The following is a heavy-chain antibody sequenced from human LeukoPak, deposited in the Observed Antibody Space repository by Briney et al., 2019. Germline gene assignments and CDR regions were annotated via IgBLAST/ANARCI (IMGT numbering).Heavy chain of an antibody. CDR2: ISSSSSTI. D-gene: IGHD3-3*01. V-gene: IGHV3-48*04. J-gene: IGHJ6*03. Sequence: QAGGSLRLSCAASGSTFSSYSMNWVRQAPGKGLEWVSYISSSSSTIYYADSVKGRFTISRDNAKNSLYLQMNSLRAEDTAVYYCARVRSPDFWSGYRTVGNYYYMDVWGKGTTVTVSS. CDR3: ARVRSPDFWSGYRTVGNYYYMDV. CDR1: GSTFSSYS.